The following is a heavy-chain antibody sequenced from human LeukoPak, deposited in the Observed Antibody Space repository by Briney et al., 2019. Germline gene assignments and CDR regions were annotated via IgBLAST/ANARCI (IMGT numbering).Heavy chain of an antibody. V-gene: IGHV5-51*01. CDR3: ARQHCSGGTCYGDY. Sequence: GESLKISRKGSGYSFTNYWVAWVRQMPGKGLEWMGIIYPGDSDTRYSPSFQGQVTMSADKSISTAYLQWSSLKASDTAIYFCARQHCSGGTCYGDYWGQGTLVTVSS. J-gene: IGHJ4*02. D-gene: IGHD2-15*01. CDR1: GYSFTNYW. CDR2: IYPGDSDT.